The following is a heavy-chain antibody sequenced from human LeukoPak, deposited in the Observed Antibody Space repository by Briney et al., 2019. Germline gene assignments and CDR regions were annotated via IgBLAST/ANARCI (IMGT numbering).Heavy chain of an antibody. J-gene: IGHJ4*02. Sequence: SETLSLTCAVYGGSFSGYYWSWIRQPPGKGLEWIGEINHSGSTNYNPSLKSRVTMSVDTSKNQFSLKLSSVTAADTAVYYCARGVVGATETRFDYWGQGTLVTVSS. CDR2: INHSGST. D-gene: IGHD1-26*01. CDR1: GGSFSGYY. V-gene: IGHV4-34*01. CDR3: ARGVVGATETRFDY.